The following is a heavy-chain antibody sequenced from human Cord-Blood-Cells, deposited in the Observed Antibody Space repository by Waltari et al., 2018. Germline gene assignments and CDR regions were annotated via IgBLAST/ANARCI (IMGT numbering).Heavy chain of an antibody. CDR3: ARVGGYYDSSGYFDY. J-gene: IGHJ4*02. D-gene: IGHD3-22*01. CDR2: ISSSGSTR. CDR1: GFPFSSYE. Sequence: EVQLVESGGGLVQPGGSLRLSCAASGFPFSSYELTWVRQAPGKGLEWVSYISSSGSTRYYADSLKGRFTISRDNAKNSLYLQMNSLRAEDTAVYYCARVGGYYDSSGYFDYWGQGTLVTVSS. V-gene: IGHV3-48*03.